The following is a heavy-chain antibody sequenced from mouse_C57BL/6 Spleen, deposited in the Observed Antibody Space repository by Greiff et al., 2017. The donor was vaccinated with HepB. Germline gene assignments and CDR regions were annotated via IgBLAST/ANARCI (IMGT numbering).Heavy chain of an antibody. CDR1: GYTFTDYE. CDR2: IDPETGGT. V-gene: IGHV1-15*01. J-gene: IGHJ1*03. CDR3: TRSTMVSHWYFDV. Sequence: VQLQQSGAELVRPGASVTLSCKASGYTFTDYEMHWVKQTPVHGLEWIGAIDPETGGTAYNQKFKGKAILTADKSSSTAYMELRSLTSEDSAVYYCTRSTMVSHWYFDVWGTGTTVTVSS. D-gene: IGHD2-1*01.